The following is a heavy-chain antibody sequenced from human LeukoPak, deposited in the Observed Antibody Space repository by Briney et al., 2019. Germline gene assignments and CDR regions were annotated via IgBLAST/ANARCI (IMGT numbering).Heavy chain of an antibody. Sequence: SETLSLTCTVSGGSISSYYWSWIRQPPGKGLEWIGEINHSGSTNYNPSLKSRVTISVDTSKNQFSLKLSSVTAADTAVYYCARLGYCSSTSCHRPFDYWGQGTLVTVSS. V-gene: IGHV4-34*01. CDR1: GGSISSYY. CDR3: ARLGYCSSTSCHRPFDY. J-gene: IGHJ4*02. CDR2: INHSGST. D-gene: IGHD2-2*03.